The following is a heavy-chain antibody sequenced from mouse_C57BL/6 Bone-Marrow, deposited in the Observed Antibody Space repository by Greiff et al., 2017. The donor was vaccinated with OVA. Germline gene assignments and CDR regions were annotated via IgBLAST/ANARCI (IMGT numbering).Heavy chain of an antibody. D-gene: IGHD3-3*01. V-gene: IGHV1-81*01. CDR2: IYPRSGNT. J-gene: IGHJ2*01. CDR1: GYTFTSYG. Sequence: VKVVESGAELARPGASVKLSCKASGYTFTSYGISWVKQRTGQGLEWIGEIYPRSGNTYYNEKFKGKATLTADKSSSTAYMELRSLTSEDSAVYFCAREEGTQGYWGQGTTLTVSS. CDR3: AREEGTQGY.